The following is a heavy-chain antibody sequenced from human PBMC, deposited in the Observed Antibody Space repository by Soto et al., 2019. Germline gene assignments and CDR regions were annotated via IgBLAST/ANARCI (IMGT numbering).Heavy chain of an antibody. D-gene: IGHD3-10*01. CDR1: RFIFSSYG. Sequence: GGSLRLYCAASRFIFSSYGMHWVRQGPGKGLDWVEVMSYDRSNKYYADSMTGRFTISRDNSKNTLYLHMNSLRTEDTAIYYCAKGHPTDDYHGSGSIFYYYYAMDVWGQGTTVTVSS. CDR2: MSYDRSNK. CDR3: AKGHPTDDYHGSGSIFYYYYAMDV. J-gene: IGHJ6*02. V-gene: IGHV3-30*18.